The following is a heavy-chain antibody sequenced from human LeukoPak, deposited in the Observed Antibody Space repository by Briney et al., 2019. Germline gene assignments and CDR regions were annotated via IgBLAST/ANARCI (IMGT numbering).Heavy chain of an antibody. J-gene: IGHJ6*03. V-gene: IGHV3-30*04. CDR2: ISDDGSNK. D-gene: IGHD3-22*01. CDR3: ARDLLGYNYHYMDV. Sequence: PGGSLRLSCAASGFTFNNCAMHWVRQAPGKGLEWVAVISDDGSNKYYADSVKGRFTISRDNAKNSLYLQMNSLRAEDTAVYYCARDLLGYNYHYMDVWGKGTTVTVSS. CDR1: GFTFNNCA.